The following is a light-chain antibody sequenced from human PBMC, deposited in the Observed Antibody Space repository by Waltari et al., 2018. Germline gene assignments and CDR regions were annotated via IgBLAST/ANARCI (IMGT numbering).Light chain of an antibody. CDR1: SSDVGGYNY. Sequence: QSALTQPPSASGSPGQSVTISCTGTSSDVGGYNYVSWYQQHPGKAPKLMIYEVSKRPPGFPDRFSGSKSGNTASLTVSGLQAEDEADYYCSSYAGSTPVVFGGGTKLTVL. CDR2: EVS. CDR3: SSYAGSTPVV. J-gene: IGLJ2*01. V-gene: IGLV2-8*01.